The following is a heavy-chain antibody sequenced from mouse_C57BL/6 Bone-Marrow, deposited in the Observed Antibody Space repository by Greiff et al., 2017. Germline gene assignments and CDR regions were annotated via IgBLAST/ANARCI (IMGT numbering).Heavy chain of an antibody. D-gene: IGHD2-10*01. CDR2: IDPSDSYT. J-gene: IGHJ1*03. V-gene: IGHV1-69*01. CDR3: ARERPYCGYFDV. Sequence: QVQLQQPGAELVMPGASVKLSCKASGYTFTSYWMHWVKQRPGQGLEWIGEIDPSDSYTNYNQKFKGKSTLTVDKSSSTAYMQLSSLTSEDSAVYNCARERPYCGYFDVWGTGTTVTVSS. CDR1: GYTFTSYW.